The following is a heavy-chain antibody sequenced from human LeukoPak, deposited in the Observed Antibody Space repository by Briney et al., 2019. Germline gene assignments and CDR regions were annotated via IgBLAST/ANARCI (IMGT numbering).Heavy chain of an antibody. CDR2: IKNGGSP. CDR3: ARRGCSSTSCLHYYFDY. D-gene: IGHD2-2*01. CDR1: GGSISSSSSF. V-gene: IGHV4-39*07. Sequence: SETLSLTCTVSGGSISSSSSFWGWIRQPPGKGLEWIGHIKNGGSPNYNPPLKSRVTISVDTSKNQFSLKLSSVTAADTAVYYCARRGCSSTSCLHYYFDYWGQGTLVTVSS. J-gene: IGHJ4*02.